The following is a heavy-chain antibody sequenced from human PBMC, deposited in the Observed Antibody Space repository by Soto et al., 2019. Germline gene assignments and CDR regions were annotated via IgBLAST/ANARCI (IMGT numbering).Heavy chain of an antibody. J-gene: IGHJ4*02. Sequence: ASVKVSCKASGYTFTSYDINWVRQATGQGLEWMGWMDPKSGNTDYAQKFQGRVTMTRNISISTAYMELSSLRSEDTAVYYCARGRGWRDFWGQGTLVTVSS. CDR2: MDPKSGNT. CDR3: ARGRGWRDF. CDR1: GYTFTSYD. V-gene: IGHV1-8*01. D-gene: IGHD6-19*01.